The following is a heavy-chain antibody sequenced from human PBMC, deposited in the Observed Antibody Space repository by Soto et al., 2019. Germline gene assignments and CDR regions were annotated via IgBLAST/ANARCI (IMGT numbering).Heavy chain of an antibody. Sequence: WETLSLTCAVYGGSFGGYYWSSISQPPGEGLEWIGEINHSGSTNYNPSLKSRVTISVDTSKNQFSLKLSSVTAADTAVYYCARSGLRGYSYGSRWFDPWGQGTLVTVSS. D-gene: IGHD5-18*01. J-gene: IGHJ5*02. V-gene: IGHV4-34*01. CDR1: GGSFGGYY. CDR3: ARSGLRGYSYGSRWFDP. CDR2: INHSGST.